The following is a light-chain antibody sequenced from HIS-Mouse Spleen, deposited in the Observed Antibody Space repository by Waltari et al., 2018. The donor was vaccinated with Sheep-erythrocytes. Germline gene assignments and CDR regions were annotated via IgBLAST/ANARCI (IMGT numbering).Light chain of an antibody. V-gene: IGLV2-23*01. CDR1: SSDVGRYNL. J-gene: IGLJ3*02. CDR2: EGS. CDR3: CSYAGSSTPWV. Sequence: QSALTQPASVSGSPGQSITISCTGISSDVGRYNLVSWYQQHPGKAPKLMSYEGSKRPSGVSNRFSGSKSGNTASLTISGLQAEDEADYYCCSYAGSSTPWVFGGGTKLTVL.